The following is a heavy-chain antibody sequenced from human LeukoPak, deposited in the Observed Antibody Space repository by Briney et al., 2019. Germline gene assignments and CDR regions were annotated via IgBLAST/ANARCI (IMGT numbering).Heavy chain of an antibody. CDR1: GFTFSSYG. D-gene: IGHD6-6*01. Sequence: GGSLRLSCAASGFTFSSYGMHWVRQAPGKGLEWVAVIWYDGSNKYYADSVKGRFTISRDNSKNTLYLQMNSLRAEDTAVYYCARDQSESSSAVSVDYWGQGTLVTVSS. CDR2: IWYDGSNK. V-gene: IGHV3-33*01. CDR3: ARDQSESSSAVSVDY. J-gene: IGHJ4*02.